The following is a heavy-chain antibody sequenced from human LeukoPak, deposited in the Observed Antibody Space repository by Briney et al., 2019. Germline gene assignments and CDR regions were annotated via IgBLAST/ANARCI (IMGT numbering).Heavy chain of an antibody. V-gene: IGHV3-64*04. D-gene: IGHD2-21*01. J-gene: IGHJ6*02. Sequence: GGSLRLSCSGSGFIFSLYSMHWVRQAPGRGLEYVSAISKNGGTTYYADSVKGRFTISRDNSKNTLYLQMNSLRAEDTAVYYCANPYPDYDYYYGMDVWGQGTTVTVSS. CDR2: ISKNGGTT. CDR3: ANPYPDYDYYYGMDV. CDR1: GFIFSLYS.